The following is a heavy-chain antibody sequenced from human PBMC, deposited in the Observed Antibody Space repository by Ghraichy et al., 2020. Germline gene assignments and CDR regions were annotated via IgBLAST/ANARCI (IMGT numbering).Heavy chain of an antibody. D-gene: IGHD5-12*01. CDR2: INHSGST. Sequence: SETLSLTCAVYGGSFSGYYWSWIRQPPGKGLEWIGEINHSGSTNYNPSLKSRVTISVDTSKNQFSLKLSSVTAADTAVYYCARGFSWSGYDFGYWGQGTLVTVSS. CDR1: GGSFSGYY. CDR3: ARGFSWSGYDFGY. J-gene: IGHJ4*02. V-gene: IGHV4-34*01.